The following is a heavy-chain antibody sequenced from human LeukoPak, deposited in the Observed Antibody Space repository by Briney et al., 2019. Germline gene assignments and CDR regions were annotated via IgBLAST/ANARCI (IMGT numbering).Heavy chain of an antibody. V-gene: IGHV3-23*01. D-gene: IGHD1-26*01. CDR3: AKPPYSGTYSGAFDV. CDR1: GFTFSSYA. Sequence: GGSLRLSCAASGFTFSSYAMSWVRQAPEKGLEWVSVISGSGGSTYYADSVKGRFTISRDNSKNTLYLQMNSLRAEDTAVYYCAKPPYSGTYSGAFDVWGQGTMVTVSS. J-gene: IGHJ3*01. CDR2: ISGSGGST.